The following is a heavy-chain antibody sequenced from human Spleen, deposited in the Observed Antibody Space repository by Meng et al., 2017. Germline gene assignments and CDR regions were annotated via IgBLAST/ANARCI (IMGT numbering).Heavy chain of an antibody. D-gene: IGHD1-26*01. V-gene: IGHV4-39*07. Sequence: SETLSLTCTVSGASISSSSYYWGWIRQPPGKGLEWIGSIYYSGRTDDNSSLKSRVTISVDTSKNQFSLKLSSVTAADTAVYYCARDKSGNYRRFDYWGQGTLVTVSS. J-gene: IGHJ4*02. CDR2: IYYSGRT. CDR1: GASISSSSYY. CDR3: ARDKSGNYRRFDY.